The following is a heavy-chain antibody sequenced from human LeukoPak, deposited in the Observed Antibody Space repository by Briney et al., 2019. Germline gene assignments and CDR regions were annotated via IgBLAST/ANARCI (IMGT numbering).Heavy chain of an antibody. CDR2: MSPKSSNT. Sequence: ASVKVSCKASGYTFTSYDINWVRQATGQGLEWMGWMSPKSSNTGFAQKFQGRVTITRDTSISTAYMELSSLTSEDTAVYYCARTPPRGLIDYGGQGTLVTVSS. D-gene: IGHD3-16*01. CDR3: ARTPPRGLIDY. V-gene: IGHV1-8*03. J-gene: IGHJ4*02. CDR1: GYTFTSYD.